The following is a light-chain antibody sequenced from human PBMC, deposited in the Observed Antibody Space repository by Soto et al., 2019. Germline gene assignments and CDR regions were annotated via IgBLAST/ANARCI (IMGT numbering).Light chain of an antibody. CDR2: DVS. V-gene: IGLV2-14*03. CDR3: SSYTTGSTL. CDR1: NSDIGDYNY. Sequence: QSVLTQPASVSGSPGQSITISCTGTNSDIGDYNYVSWYQQHPGKAPKLMISDVSNRPSGVSSRFSGSKSGNTASLTISGLQAEDEADYYSSSYTTGSTLFGTGTKLTVL. J-gene: IGLJ1*01.